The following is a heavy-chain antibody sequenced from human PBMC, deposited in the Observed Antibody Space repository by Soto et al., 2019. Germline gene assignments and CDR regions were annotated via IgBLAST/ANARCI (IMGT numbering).Heavy chain of an antibody. V-gene: IGHV4-59*01. CDR3: ARVEYSSGWYFFDY. CDR2: IYYSGST. CDR1: GGSISSYY. D-gene: IGHD6-19*01. J-gene: IGHJ4*02. Sequence: SETLSLTCTVPGGSISSYYWSWIRQPPGKGLEWIGYIYYSGSTNYNPSLKSRVTISVDTSKNQFSLKLSSVTAADTAVYYCARVEYSSGWYFFDYWGQGTLVTVSS.